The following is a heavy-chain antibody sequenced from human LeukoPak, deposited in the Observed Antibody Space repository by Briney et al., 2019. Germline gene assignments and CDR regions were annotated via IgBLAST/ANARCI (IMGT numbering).Heavy chain of an antibody. CDR1: GFTFSSYA. CDR3: ARSDHSTNYDFWSGHKADYYFDY. Sequence: GGSLRLSCAASGFTFSSYAMSWVRQAPGKGLEWVSAISGSGGSTYYADSVKGRFTISRDNSKNTLYLQMNSLRAEDTAVYYCARSDHSTNYDFWSGHKADYYFDYWGQGTLVTVSS. V-gene: IGHV3-23*01. D-gene: IGHD3-3*01. CDR2: ISGSGGST. J-gene: IGHJ4*02.